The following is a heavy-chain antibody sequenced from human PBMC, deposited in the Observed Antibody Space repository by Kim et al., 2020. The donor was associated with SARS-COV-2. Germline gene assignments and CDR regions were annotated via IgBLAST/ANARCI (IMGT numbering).Heavy chain of an antibody. CDR3: ARDRVGAPGVAFDI. D-gene: IGHD1-26*01. J-gene: IGHJ3*02. V-gene: IGHV1-18*01. Sequence: AQKLQGRVTMTTDTSTSTAYMELRSLRSDDTAVYYCARDRVGAPGVAFDIWGQGTMVTVSS.